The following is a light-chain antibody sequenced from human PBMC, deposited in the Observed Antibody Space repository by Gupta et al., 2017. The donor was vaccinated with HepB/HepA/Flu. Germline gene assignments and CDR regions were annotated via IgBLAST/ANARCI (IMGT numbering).Light chain of an antibody. CDR1: DIETKR. Sequence: SYVLTQPSTVSVAPGKTATLTCGGKDIETKRVHWYQQRPGQAPVLVVYDDTDRPSGIPERFSGSNSGNTASLTITRVEAGDEADYYCQVRDTRTDQWIFGGGTQLTVL. V-gene: IGLV3-21*03. CDR3: QVRDTRTDQWI. J-gene: IGLJ2*01. CDR2: DDT.